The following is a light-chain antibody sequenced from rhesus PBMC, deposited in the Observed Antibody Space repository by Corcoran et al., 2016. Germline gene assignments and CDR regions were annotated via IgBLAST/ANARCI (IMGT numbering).Light chain of an antibody. Sequence: DIQMTQSPSSLSASVGDKVTITCRASQGISSWLAWYQQKPGKAPKLLIYKASSLQSGVPSRFSGRGSDTDFTLTISRLQPEDFATYYCLQYSSSPWTFGQGTKVEIK. J-gene: IGKJ1*01. CDR1: QGISSW. CDR2: KAS. V-gene: IGKV1-22*01. CDR3: LQYSSSPWT.